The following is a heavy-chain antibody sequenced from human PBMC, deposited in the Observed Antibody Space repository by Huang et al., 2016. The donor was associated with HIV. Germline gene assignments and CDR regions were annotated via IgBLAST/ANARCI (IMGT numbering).Heavy chain of an antibody. CDR3: ARALLLFGLGSPLDF. V-gene: IGHV1-46*01. CDR2: SNPRGAST. J-gene: IGHJ4*02. CDR1: GYTFTTYH. D-gene: IGHD3-10*01. Sequence: QVQLVQSGAEVKKPGASVKISCKASGYTFTTYHMHWVRQAPGQGLEWMGMSNPRGASTRYAQTVQGRVTMTSDTSTSTVYMELSSLTPEDTAVYYCARALLLFGLGSPLDFWGQGALVTVSS.